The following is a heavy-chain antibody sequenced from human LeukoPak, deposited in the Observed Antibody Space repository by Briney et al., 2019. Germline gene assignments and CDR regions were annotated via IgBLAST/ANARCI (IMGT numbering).Heavy chain of an antibody. CDR3: ARGARRILWFGDASRLNWFDP. J-gene: IGHJ5*02. CDR1: GYTFTSYG. CDR2: MNPNSGNT. Sequence: ASVKVSCKASGYTFTSYGISWVRQATGQGLEWMGWMNPNSGNTGYAQKFQGRVTMTRNTSISTAYMELSSLRSEDTAVYYCARGARRILWFGDASRLNWFDPWGQGTLVTVSS. D-gene: IGHD3-10*01. V-gene: IGHV1-8*02.